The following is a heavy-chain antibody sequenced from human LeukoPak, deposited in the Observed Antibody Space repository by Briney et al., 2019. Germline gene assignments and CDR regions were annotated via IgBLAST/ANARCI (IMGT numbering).Heavy chain of an antibody. V-gene: IGHV3-23*01. D-gene: IGHD2-2*01. Sequence: GGSLRLSCAASGFTFSSYAMSWVRQAPGKGLEWVSAISGSGGSTYYADSVKGRFTISRDNSKNTLYLQMNSLRAEDTAVYYCAKANSNYCSSTSCYGGFDYWGQGTLVTVSS. CDR1: GFTFSSYA. CDR2: ISGSGGST. CDR3: AKANSNYCSSTSCYGGFDY. J-gene: IGHJ4*02.